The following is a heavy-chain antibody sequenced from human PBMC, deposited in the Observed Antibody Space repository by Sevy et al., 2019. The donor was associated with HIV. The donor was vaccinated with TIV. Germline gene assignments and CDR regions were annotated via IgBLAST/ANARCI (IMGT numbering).Heavy chain of an antibody. J-gene: IGHJ1*01. V-gene: IGHV3-30-3*01. D-gene: IGHD1-1*01. Sequence: GGSLRLSCATSGFTFSSYSMHWVRQAPGKGLEWVATISYDGSNKHYADSVKRRFTISRDNFKNSLSLQMNSLRAEDTAMYYCALERLSSDVAEYFQNWGQGTLVTVSS. CDR1: GFTFSSYS. CDR2: ISYDGSNK. CDR3: ALERLSSDVAEYFQN.